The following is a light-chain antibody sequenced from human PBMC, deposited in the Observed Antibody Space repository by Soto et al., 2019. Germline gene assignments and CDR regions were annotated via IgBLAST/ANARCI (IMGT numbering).Light chain of an antibody. J-gene: IGKJ2*01. CDR1: QGIGSD. CDR3: LQHNSFPHT. CDR2: AAS. V-gene: IGKV1-17*01. Sequence: DIQMTQSPSSLSASVGDKVTITCRASQGIGSDLGWYQQKPGKAPKRLIYAASALQSGVPSRFSGSGSGTEFTLTISSLQPEDFATYYCLQHNSFPHTFGQGTKLEIK.